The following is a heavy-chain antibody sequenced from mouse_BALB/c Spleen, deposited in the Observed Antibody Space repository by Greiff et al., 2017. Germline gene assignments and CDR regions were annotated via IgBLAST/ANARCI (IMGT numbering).Heavy chain of an antibody. V-gene: IGHV2-9*02. D-gene: IGHD1-2*01. Sequence: VKLMESGPGLVAPSQSLSITCTVSGFSLTSYGVHWVRQPPGKGLEWLGVIWAGGSTNYNSALMSRLSISKDNSKSQVFLKMNSLQTDDTAMYYCARDHYYGHWYFDVWGAGTTVTVSS. J-gene: IGHJ1*01. CDR1: GFSLTSYG. CDR2: IWAGGST. CDR3: ARDHYYGHWYFDV.